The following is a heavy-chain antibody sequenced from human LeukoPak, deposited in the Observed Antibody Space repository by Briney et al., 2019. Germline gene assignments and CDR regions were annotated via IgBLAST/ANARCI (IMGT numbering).Heavy chain of an antibody. J-gene: IGHJ4*02. D-gene: IGHD3-22*01. CDR2: ISSSGSAI. CDR3: ARAQDPLLYYSDNSGYYYNLDY. Sequence: GGSLRLSCAASGFTFRTYSMSWVRRAPGKGLEWVSYISSSGSAIHYADSVEGRFTISRDNVKISLSLQMNSLRDEDTAVYYCARAQDPLLYYSDNSGYYYNLDYWGQGTLVTVSS. CDR1: GFTFRTYS. V-gene: IGHV3-48*02.